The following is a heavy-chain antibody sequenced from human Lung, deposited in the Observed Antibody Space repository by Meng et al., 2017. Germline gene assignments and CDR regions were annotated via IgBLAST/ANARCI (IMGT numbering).Heavy chain of an antibody. D-gene: IGHD2-21*01. J-gene: IGHJ3*02. V-gene: IGHV1-18*01. CDR1: CYTFRSYG. CDR3: ARDYCDDRVDVFDI. CDR2: ISCDDRRT. Sequence: QVPLVQSGAEVRKLGASVRVLCKASCYTFRSYGISWVRQAPGQGLEWMGWISCDDRRTNYAMKFRGSITIATDPSTSTIYMDLTNLRSDDTAVYFCARDYCDDRVDVFDIWGRGTLVTVSS.